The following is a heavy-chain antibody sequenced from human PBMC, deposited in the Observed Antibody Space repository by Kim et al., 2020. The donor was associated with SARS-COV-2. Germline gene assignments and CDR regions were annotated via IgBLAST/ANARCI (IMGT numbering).Heavy chain of an antibody. CDR3: ARGPIAAAGYYFDY. CDR2: VYHSGNT. CDR1: GDSINTGYY. D-gene: IGHD6-13*01. J-gene: IGHJ4*02. V-gene: IGHV4-38-2*02. Sequence: SETLSLTCTISGDSINTGYYWGWIRLPPGKGLEWIGSVYHSGNTYYNPSLKSRVTISVDTSNNQFSLNLSSVSAADTAVYYCARGPIAAAGYYFDYWGQGTLVTVSS.